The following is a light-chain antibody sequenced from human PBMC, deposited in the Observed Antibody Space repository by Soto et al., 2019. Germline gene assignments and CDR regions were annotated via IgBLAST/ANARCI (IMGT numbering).Light chain of an antibody. Sequence: DIQMTQSPSSLAASLGDRVTITCRASQRVSTWLAWYQVKPGKGPRSLIYAASKLHNGVPPRFSGSGSGTEFTLTISGLEPEDFGTYYCQQYDNQPFTFGPGTKVDV. CDR2: AAS. CDR1: QRVSTW. V-gene: IGKV1D-16*01. J-gene: IGKJ3*01. CDR3: QQYDNQPFT.